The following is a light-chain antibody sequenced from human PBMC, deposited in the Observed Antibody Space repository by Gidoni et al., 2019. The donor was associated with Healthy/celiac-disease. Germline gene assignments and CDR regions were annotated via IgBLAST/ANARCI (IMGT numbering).Light chain of an antibody. Sequence: SHSPPQPPSVSVSPGQTASITCSGDKLGDKYACWYQQKPGQSPVLVIYQDSKRPSGIPERFSGSNSGNTATLTISGTQAMDEADYYCQAWDSSTVVFGGGTKLTVL. CDR2: QDS. CDR1: KLGDKY. J-gene: IGLJ2*01. CDR3: QAWDSSTVV. V-gene: IGLV3-1*01.